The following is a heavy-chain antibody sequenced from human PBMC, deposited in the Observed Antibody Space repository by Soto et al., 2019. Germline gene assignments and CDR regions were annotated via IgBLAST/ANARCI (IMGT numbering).Heavy chain of an antibody. D-gene: IGHD2-2*01. J-gene: IGHJ6*02. V-gene: IGHV4-59*01. CDR2: IYYSGST. CDR3: ARMTAAIDYYGMDV. Sequence: SETLSLTCTVSGGSISSYYWSWIRQPPGKGLEWIGYIYYSGSTNYNPSLKSRVTISVDTSKNQFSLKLSSVTAADTAVYYCARMTAAIDYYGMDVWGQGTTATVSS. CDR1: GGSISSYY.